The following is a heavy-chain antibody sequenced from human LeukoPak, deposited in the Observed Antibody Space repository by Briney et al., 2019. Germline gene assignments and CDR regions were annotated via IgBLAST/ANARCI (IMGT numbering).Heavy chain of an antibody. CDR1: GFTFSAYW. Sequence: PGGSLRLSCAASGFTFSAYWMHWVRQVPGKGLEWVSGITWNSDNIEYADSVKGRFTISRDNAKNSLYLQMNSLRAEDMALYYCAKGGGGRLIYYYYMDVWGKGTTVTVSS. J-gene: IGHJ6*03. CDR2: ITWNSDNI. D-gene: IGHD3-16*01. CDR3: AKGGGGRLIYYYYMDV. V-gene: IGHV3-9*03.